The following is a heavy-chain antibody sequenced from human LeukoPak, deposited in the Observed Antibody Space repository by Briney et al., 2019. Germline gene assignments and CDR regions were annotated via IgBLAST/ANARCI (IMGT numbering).Heavy chain of an antibody. CDR2: ISSSSSYT. D-gene: IGHD1-26*01. CDR3: ARAGYSGSYGDAFDI. J-gene: IGHJ3*02. V-gene: IGHV3-11*05. CDR1: GFTFSDYY. Sequence: GSLRLSCAASGFTFSDYYMSWIRQAPGKGLEWVSYISSSSSYTNYADSVKGRFTISRDNAKNSLYLQMNSLRAEDTAVYYCARAGYSGSYGDAFDIWGQGTVVTVSS.